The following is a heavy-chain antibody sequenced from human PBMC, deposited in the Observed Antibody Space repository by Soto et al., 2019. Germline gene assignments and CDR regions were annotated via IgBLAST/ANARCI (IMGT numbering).Heavy chain of an antibody. Sequence: SETLSLTCTVSGGSISSYYWSWIRQPPGKGLEWIGYIYYSGSTNYNPSLKSRVTISVDTSKNQFSLKLSSVTAADTAVYYCARERLSSSWFNWFDPWGQGTLVTVSS. CDR2: IYYSGST. D-gene: IGHD6-13*01. CDR3: ARERLSSSWFNWFDP. CDR1: GGSISSYY. V-gene: IGHV4-59*12. J-gene: IGHJ5*02.